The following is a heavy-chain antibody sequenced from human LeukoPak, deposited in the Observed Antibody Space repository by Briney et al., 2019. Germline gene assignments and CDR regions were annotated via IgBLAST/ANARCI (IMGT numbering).Heavy chain of an antibody. CDR2: INPNSGGT. V-gene: IGHV1-2*06. Sequence: ASVKVSCKASGYTFTSYDINWVRQAPGQGLEWMGRINPNSGGTNYAQKFQGRVTMTTDTSTSTAYMELRSLRSDDTAAYYCARDNSDAFDIWGQGTMVTVSS. CDR3: ARDNSDAFDI. CDR1: GYTFTSYD. J-gene: IGHJ3*02.